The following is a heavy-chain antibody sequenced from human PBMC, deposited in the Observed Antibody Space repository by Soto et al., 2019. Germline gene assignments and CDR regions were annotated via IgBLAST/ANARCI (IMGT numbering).Heavy chain of an antibody. CDR1: GGSIRGSSYY. D-gene: IGHD6-6*01. Sequence: SETVSLTXTVSGGSIRGSSYYWGWIRQPPGKGLEWIASIYYTGSVFYNPSLKGRVTISVDTSKNQFSLNLNSVTAADTAIYYCATHPGSRSSSSWGQGTLVTVSS. CDR3: ATHPGSRSSSS. V-gene: IGHV4-39*01. J-gene: IGHJ5*02. CDR2: IYYTGSV.